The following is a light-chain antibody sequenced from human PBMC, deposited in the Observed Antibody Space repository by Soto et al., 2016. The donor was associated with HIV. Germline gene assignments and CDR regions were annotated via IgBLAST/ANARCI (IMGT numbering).Light chain of an antibody. Sequence: SYDLTQPPSVSVSPGQTATLTCSGDKLGDRYVCWYQQKPDQSPMMVIYEDTERPSGIPERFSGSNSGNTATLTINGTQAMDEADYYCQTWDSNTEGVVFGGGTKLTVL. V-gene: IGLV3-1*01. J-gene: IGLJ2*01. CDR2: EDT. CDR1: KLGDRY. CDR3: QTWDSNTEGVV.